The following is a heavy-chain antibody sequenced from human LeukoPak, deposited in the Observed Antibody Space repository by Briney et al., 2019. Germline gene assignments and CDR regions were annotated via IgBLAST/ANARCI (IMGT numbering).Heavy chain of an antibody. V-gene: IGHV5-51*01. J-gene: IGHJ4*02. CDR3: ARHDDYSNFNEYYFDY. D-gene: IGHD4-11*01. Sequence: GESLKISCKGSGYSFTSYWIGWVRQMPGKGLEWMGIIYPGDSDTRYSPSFQGQVTISADKSISTAHLQWSSLKASDTAMYYCARHDDYSNFNEYYFDYWGQGTLVTVSS. CDR2: IYPGDSDT. CDR1: GYSFTSYW.